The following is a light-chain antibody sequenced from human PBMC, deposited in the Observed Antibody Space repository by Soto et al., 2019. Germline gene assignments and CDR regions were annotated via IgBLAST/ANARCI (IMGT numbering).Light chain of an antibody. V-gene: IGLV2-14*01. CDR1: FSDIAVFNY. CDR3: NSYSSTNFYV. Sequence: QSALDQPASVSGSAGQSITISCTGSFSDIAVFNYVSWYQQYPGRAPKLLIYQVTSRASGVSHRFSGSKSGNTASLTISGLQPEDEAEYYCNSYSSTNFYVFGTGTKVTV. CDR2: QVT. J-gene: IGLJ1*01.